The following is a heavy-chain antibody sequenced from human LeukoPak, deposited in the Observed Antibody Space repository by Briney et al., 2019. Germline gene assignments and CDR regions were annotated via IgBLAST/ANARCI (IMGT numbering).Heavy chain of an antibody. J-gene: IGHJ4*02. CDR1: GGSISSYY. D-gene: IGHD2-2*01. CDR3: ARGGGYARGFDY. Sequence: SETLSLTCTVSGGSISSYYWSWIRQPPGKGLEWIGYIYYSGSTNYNPSLKSRVTISVDTSKNQFSLKLSSVTAADTAVYYCARGGGYARGFDYWGQGTLVTVSS. V-gene: IGHV4-59*01. CDR2: IYYSGST.